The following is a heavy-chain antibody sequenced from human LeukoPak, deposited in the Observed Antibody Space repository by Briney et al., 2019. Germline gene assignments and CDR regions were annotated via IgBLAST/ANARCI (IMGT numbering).Heavy chain of an antibody. CDR3: ARGRVVWFGAGWYYDL. Sequence: ASVKVSCKASGYTFTNYDFNWVRQATGQGLEWMGWVSPTSGKTEYAQKFRGRVTMTRNASISTVYMELNSLRSEDTAVYYCARGRVVWFGAGWYYDLWGRGTLVTVSS. D-gene: IGHD3-10*01. J-gene: IGHJ2*01. CDR1: GYTFTNYD. V-gene: IGHV1-8*01. CDR2: VSPTSGKT.